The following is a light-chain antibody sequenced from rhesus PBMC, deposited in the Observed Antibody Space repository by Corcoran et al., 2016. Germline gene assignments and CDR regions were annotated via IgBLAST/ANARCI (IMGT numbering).Light chain of an antibody. CDR1: QGISRY. CDR3: QQHHNDPIFT. J-gene: IGKJ3*01. V-gene: IGKV1-25*01. CDR2: KAS. Sequence: DIQMTQSPSSLSASVGDTVTITCRASQGISRYLAWYPEKPGKAPNLLIYKASTLQRGVPSRFSGSGSGTEFTLTISSVQPEDFTTYYCQQHHNDPIFTFGRGTKLDIK.